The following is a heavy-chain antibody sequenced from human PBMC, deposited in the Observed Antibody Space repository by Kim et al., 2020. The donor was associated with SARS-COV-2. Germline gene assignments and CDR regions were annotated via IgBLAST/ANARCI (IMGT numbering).Heavy chain of an antibody. V-gene: IGHV4-59*08. J-gene: IGHJ4*02. Sequence: PTLKSRVTISVDTSKNQFSLKLSSVTAADTAVYYCARHGDKDSSSWDFDYWGQGTLVTVSS. CDR3: ARHGDKDSSSWDFDY. D-gene: IGHD6-13*01.